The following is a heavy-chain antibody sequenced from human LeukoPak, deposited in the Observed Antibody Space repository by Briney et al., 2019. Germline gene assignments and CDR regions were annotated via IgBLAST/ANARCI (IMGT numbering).Heavy chain of an antibody. Sequence: PGGSLRLSCAASGFTFDDYGMSWVRQAPGKGLEWVSGINWNGGSTGYADSVKGRFTISRDNAKNSLYLQMNSLRAEDTALYYCARVGGGFEGFDYFDYWGQGTLVTVSS. CDR3: ARVGGGFEGFDYFDY. J-gene: IGHJ4*02. V-gene: IGHV3-20*04. CDR1: GFTFDDYG. D-gene: IGHD3-10*01. CDR2: INWNGGST.